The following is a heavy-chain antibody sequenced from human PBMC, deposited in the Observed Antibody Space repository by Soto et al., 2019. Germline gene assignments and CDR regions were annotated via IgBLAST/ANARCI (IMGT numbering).Heavy chain of an antibody. CDR2: RSYDVSNK. CDR1: GFTFSSYA. J-gene: IGHJ4*02. Sequence: QVQLVESGGGVVQPGRSLRLSCAASGFTFSSYAMHWVRQAPGKGLEWVAVRSYDVSNKYYADSVKGRFTISRDNSKKQLYLQMNRMSAEDTAVYYCARDWVCDSSGYRGLWYWGQGTMVTVSS. CDR3: ARDWVCDSSGYRGLWY. D-gene: IGHD3-22*01. V-gene: IGHV3-30-3*01.